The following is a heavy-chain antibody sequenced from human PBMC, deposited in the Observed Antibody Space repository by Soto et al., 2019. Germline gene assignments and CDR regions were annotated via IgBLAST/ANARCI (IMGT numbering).Heavy chain of an antibody. J-gene: IGHJ4*02. CDR2: VNAYNGNT. V-gene: IGHV1-18*01. Sequence: ASVKVSCKVSGYTFTSYGISWVRQAPGQGLEWMGWVNAYNGNTNYAQKFQGRVTMTTDTSTSTAYMELRSLRSDDTAVYYCAREAVSGRTGFDYWGQGTLVTVSS. CDR3: AREAVSGRTGFDY. CDR1: GYTFTSYG. D-gene: IGHD6-19*01.